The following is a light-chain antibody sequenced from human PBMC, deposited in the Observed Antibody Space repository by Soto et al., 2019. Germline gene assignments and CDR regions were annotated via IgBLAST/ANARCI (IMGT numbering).Light chain of an antibody. CDR2: DVS. CDR3: SSYAGSNNFV. CDR1: SSDVGGYNY. Sequence: QSVLTQPPSASGSPGQSVTISCTGTSSDVGGYNYVSWYQHHPGKAPKLMIYDVSRRPSGVPERFSGSKSGNTASVAISGLQAEDEADYYCSSYAGSNNFVFGTGTKLTVL. V-gene: IGLV2-8*01. J-gene: IGLJ1*01.